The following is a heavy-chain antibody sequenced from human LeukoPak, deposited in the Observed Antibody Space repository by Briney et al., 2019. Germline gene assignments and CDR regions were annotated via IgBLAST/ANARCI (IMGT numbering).Heavy chain of an antibody. Sequence: GGSLRLSCAASGFTFSSYGMHWVRQAPGKGLEWVAVIWYDGSNKYYADSVKGRFTISRDNSKNTLYLQMNSLRAEDTAVYYCAREEGVTALDCWGQGTLVTVSS. CDR3: AREEGVTALDC. V-gene: IGHV3-33*01. CDR2: IWYDGSNK. CDR1: GFTFSSYG. D-gene: IGHD4-23*01. J-gene: IGHJ4*02.